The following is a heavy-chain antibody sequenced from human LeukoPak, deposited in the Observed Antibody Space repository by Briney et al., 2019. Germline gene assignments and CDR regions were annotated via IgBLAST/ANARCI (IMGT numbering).Heavy chain of an antibody. CDR1: GFTFSSYE. J-gene: IGHJ4*02. D-gene: IGHD3-10*01. CDR3: ARVSLGEWGSGSYYNDFDY. CDR2: ISISGVTI. Sequence: AGSLRLSCAASGFTFSSYEMNWVRQAPGKGLEWVSYISISGVTIHYADSVKGRFTISRDNAKNSLYLQMNSLRAEDTAVYYCARVSLGEWGSGSYYNDFDYWGQGTLVTVSS. V-gene: IGHV3-48*03.